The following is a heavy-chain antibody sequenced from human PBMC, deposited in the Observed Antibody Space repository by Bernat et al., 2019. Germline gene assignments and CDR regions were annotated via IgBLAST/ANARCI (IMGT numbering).Heavy chain of an antibody. Sequence: QVQLQESGPGLVKPSETLSLTCTVSGGSISSYYWSWIRQPPGKGLEWIGYIYYSGSTNYNPSLKSRVIISVDTSKNQFSLKLSSVTAADTAVYYCARDQAGGSHNYYYYGMDVWGQGTTVTVSS. D-gene: IGHD1-26*01. CDR3: ARDQAGGSHNYYYYGMDV. CDR1: GGSISSYY. V-gene: IGHV4-59*01. J-gene: IGHJ6*02. CDR2: IYYSGST.